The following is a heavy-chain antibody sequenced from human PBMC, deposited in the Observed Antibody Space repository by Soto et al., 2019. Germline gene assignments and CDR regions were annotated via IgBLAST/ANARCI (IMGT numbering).Heavy chain of an antibody. Sequence: EVQLVESGGGLVQPGGSLRLSCAASGFTFSSAWMTWVRQAPGKGLGWVANIKEDGSERYYVDSVEGRFTVSRDNAKNSLYLQMDSLRAEDTAIYYCVRSYDYWGQGTLVTVSS. V-gene: IGHV3-7*05. CDR1: GFTFSSAW. J-gene: IGHJ4*02. CDR2: IKEDGSER. CDR3: VRSYDY.